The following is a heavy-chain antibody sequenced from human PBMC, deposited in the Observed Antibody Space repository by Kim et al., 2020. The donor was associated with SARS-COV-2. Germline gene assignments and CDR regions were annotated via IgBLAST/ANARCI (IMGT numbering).Heavy chain of an antibody. Sequence: SETLSLTCAVSGGSISSGGYSWSRIRQPPGKGLEWIGYIYYSGSTYYNPSLKSRVTISVDRSKNQFSLKLSSVTAADTAVHYCARGYSGYDSNWFDPWG. V-gene: IGHV4-30-2*01. D-gene: IGHD5-12*01. CDR2: IYYSGST. CDR3: ARGYSGYDSNWFDP. CDR1: GGSISSGGYS. J-gene: IGHJ5*02.